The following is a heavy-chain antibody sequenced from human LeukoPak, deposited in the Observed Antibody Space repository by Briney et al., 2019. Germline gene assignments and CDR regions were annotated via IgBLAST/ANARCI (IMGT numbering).Heavy chain of an antibody. D-gene: IGHD4-23*01. J-gene: IGHJ2*01. Sequence: PSETLSLTCTVSDGSISSGGYYWSWIRQHPGKGLEWIGYIYYSGSTYYNPSLKSRVTISVDTSKNQFSLKLSSVTAADTAVYYCARDPSRKPYGGRWYFDLWGCGTLVTVSS. CDR1: DGSISSGGYY. CDR2: IYYSGST. V-gene: IGHV4-31*03. CDR3: ARDPSRKPYGGRWYFDL.